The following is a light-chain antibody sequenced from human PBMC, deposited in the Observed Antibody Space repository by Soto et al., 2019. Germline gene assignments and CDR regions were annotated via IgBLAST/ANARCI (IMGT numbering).Light chain of an antibody. Sequence: EIVLTQSPGILSLSPGERASLSCGASQSVSNNYLAWYQQKPGQAPRLLIYGASNRATGIPDRFSGSGSGTDFTLTISRLEPEDFAVYYCQQYGSSPKTFGQGTKVDIK. CDR1: QSVSNNY. J-gene: IGKJ1*01. V-gene: IGKV3-20*01. CDR3: QQYGSSPKT. CDR2: GAS.